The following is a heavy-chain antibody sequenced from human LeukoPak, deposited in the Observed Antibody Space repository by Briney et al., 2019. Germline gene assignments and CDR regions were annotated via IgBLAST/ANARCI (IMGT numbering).Heavy chain of an antibody. CDR1: GYTFTSYY. CDR3: ASSVDTAMATQVGGMDV. V-gene: IGHV1-46*01. Sequence: ASVKVSCKASGYTFTSYYMHWVRQAPGQGLEWMGIINPSGGSTSYAQKFQGRVTMTRDTSTSTVYMELSSLRSEDTAVYYCASSVDTAMATQVGGMDVWGQGTTVTVSS. J-gene: IGHJ6*02. CDR2: INPSGGST. D-gene: IGHD5-18*01.